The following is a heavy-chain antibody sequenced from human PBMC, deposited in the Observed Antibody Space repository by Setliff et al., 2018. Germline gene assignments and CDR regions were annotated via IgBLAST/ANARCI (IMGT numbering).Heavy chain of an antibody. CDR1: GGSISSGGYY. V-gene: IGHV4-31*03. Sequence: LSLTCTVSGGSISSGGYYWSWIRQHPGKGLEWIGYIYYSGSTYYNPSLKSRVTISVDTSKNQFSLKLSSVTAADTAVYYCARVTMIVLSRRAFEIWGQGTMVTVSS. J-gene: IGHJ3*02. D-gene: IGHD3-22*01. CDR2: IYYSGST. CDR3: ARVTMIVLSRRAFEI.